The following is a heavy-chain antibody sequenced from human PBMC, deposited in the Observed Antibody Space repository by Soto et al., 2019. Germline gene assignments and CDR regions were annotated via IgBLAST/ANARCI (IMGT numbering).Heavy chain of an antibody. CDR2: IWDDGSDK. V-gene: IGHV3-33*01. J-gene: IGHJ6*02. CDR3: ARMVGHYYGMDV. CDR1: GFTFSTYG. Sequence: QVQLVESGGVGVQPGRSLRLSCEASGFTFSTYGMHWVRQAPGKGLEWVAVIWDDGSDKYYGASVKGRFTISRDNSKNTVYLQMNTLRAEDTAVYYCARMVGHYYGMDVWGQGTTVTVSS. D-gene: IGHD2-15*01.